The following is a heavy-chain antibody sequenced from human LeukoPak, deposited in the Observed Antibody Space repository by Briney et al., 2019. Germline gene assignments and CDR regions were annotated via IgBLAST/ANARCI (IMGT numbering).Heavy chain of an antibody. CDR2: IYYSGST. V-gene: IGHV4-59*08. Sequence: PSETLSLTRTVPGGSISSYYWSWIRQPPGKGLEWIGYIYYSGSTNYNPSLKSRVTISVDTSKNQFSLKLSSVTAADTAVHYCARHMGLGYSYGYPYFDYWGQGTLVTVSS. CDR1: GGSISSYY. CDR3: ARHMGLGYSYGYPYFDY. D-gene: IGHD5-18*01. J-gene: IGHJ4*02.